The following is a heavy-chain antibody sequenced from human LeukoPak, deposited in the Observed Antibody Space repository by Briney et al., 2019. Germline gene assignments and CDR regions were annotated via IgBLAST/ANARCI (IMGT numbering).Heavy chain of an antibody. CDR2: ISSSCSTI. J-gene: IGHJ3*02. D-gene: IGHD2-15*01. CDR1: GFTFSDYY. Sequence: GGSLRLSCAASGFTFSDYYMSWIRQAPGKGLEWVSYISSSCSTIYYADSVKGRFTISRDNAKNSLYLQMNSLRAEDTAVYYCARGYCSGGTRYPHDTFDIWGQGTMVTVSS. CDR3: ARGYCSGGTRYPHDTFDI. V-gene: IGHV3-11*01.